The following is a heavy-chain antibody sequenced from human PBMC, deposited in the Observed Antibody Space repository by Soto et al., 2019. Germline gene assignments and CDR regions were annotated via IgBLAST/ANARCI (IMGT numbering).Heavy chain of an antibody. Sequence: EVQLLESGGGLVQPGGSLRLSCVASRFTFNSYAMTWVRQAPGKGLEWVSVVSGPGGTTYYGDSVEGRFTTSRDNSKNPLVLQMKSLRAEDTAVYYCAKSYQSSVWRPRYSYYALDVWGQGTTVTVSS. D-gene: IGHD3-16*02. V-gene: IGHV3-23*01. CDR3: AKSYQSSVWRPRYSYYALDV. J-gene: IGHJ6*02. CDR1: RFTFNSYA. CDR2: VSGPGGTT.